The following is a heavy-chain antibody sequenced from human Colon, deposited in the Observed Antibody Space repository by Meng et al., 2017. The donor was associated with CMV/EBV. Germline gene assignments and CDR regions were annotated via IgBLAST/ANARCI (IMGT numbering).Heavy chain of an antibody. V-gene: IGHV3-33*06. CDR1: GFTFSGYG. J-gene: IGHJ6*02. D-gene: IGHD1-1*01. CDR3: AKDWDRTDYYYYGMDV. Sequence: SCAASGFTFSGYGMHWVRQAPGKGLEWVAVIWFDGSNQYYADSVKGRFTISRDNAKNTLYLQMNGLRADDTAVYYCAKDWDRTDYYYYGMDVWGQGTTVTVSS. CDR2: IWFDGSNQ.